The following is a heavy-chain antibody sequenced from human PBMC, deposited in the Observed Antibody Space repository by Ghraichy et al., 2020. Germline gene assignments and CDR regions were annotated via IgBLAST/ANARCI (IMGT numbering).Heavy chain of an antibody. D-gene: IGHD3-10*01. Sequence: GGSLRLSCAASGFTFSSYAMSWVRQAPGKGLEWVSVISGSGGSTYYADSVKGRFTISRDNSKNTLYLQMNSLRAEDTAVYYCAKFMVQGVIIIFRTDDAFDIWGQGTMVTVSS. CDR1: GFTFSSYA. J-gene: IGHJ3*02. V-gene: IGHV3-23*01. CDR2: ISGSGGST. CDR3: AKFMVQGVIIIFRTDDAFDI.